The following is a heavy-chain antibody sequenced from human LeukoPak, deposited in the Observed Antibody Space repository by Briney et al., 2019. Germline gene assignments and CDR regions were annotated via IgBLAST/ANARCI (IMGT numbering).Heavy chain of an antibody. CDR3: ARVPDYYGSGSYYRVDY. V-gene: IGHV4-61*02. D-gene: IGHD3-10*01. CDR1: GGSISSGSYY. Sequence: RTSQTLSLTCTVSGGSISSGSYYWSWIRQPAGKGLEWIGRIYTSGSTNYNPSLKSRVTISVDTSKNQFSLKVSSVTAADTAVYYCARVPDYYGSGSYYRVDYWGQGTLVTVSS. J-gene: IGHJ4*02. CDR2: IYTSGST.